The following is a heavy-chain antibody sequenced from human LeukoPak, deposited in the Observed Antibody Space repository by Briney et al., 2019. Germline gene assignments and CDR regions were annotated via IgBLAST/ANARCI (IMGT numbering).Heavy chain of an antibody. CDR1: GFTFSIYA. Sequence: GGSLRLSCAASGFTFSIYAMSWVRQAPGKGLEWVSAISGSGGSTYYADSVKGRFTISRDNSKNTLYLQMNSLRAEDTAVYYCAKDLYHIVVVTLDYWGQGTLVTVSS. V-gene: IGHV3-23*01. D-gene: IGHD2-21*02. J-gene: IGHJ4*02. CDR3: AKDLYHIVVVTLDY. CDR2: ISGSGGST.